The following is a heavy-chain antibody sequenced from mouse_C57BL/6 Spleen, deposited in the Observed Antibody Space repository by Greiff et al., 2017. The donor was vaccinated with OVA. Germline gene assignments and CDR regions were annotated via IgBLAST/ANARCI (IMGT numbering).Heavy chain of an antibody. J-gene: IGHJ2*01. CDR1: GYTFTSYW. V-gene: IGHV1-53*01. CDR2: INPSNGGT. D-gene: IGHD1-1*01. CDR3: ARDYYGSSYRMGFDY. Sequence: QVHVKQPGTELVKPGASVKLSCKASGYTFTSYWMHWVKQRPGQGLEWIGNINPSNGGTNYNEKFKSKATLTVDKSSSTAYMQLSSLTSEDSAVYYCARDYYGSSYRMGFDYWGQGTTLTVSS.